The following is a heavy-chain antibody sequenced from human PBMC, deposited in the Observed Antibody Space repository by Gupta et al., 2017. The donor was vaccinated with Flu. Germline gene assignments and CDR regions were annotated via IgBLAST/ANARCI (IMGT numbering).Heavy chain of an antibody. CDR1: SVSISTYY. J-gene: IGHJ4*02. CDR2: FYYGGSS. V-gene: IGHV4-59*12. D-gene: IGHD6-19*01. CDR3: ARGMFSSDL. Sequence: QAHLQESGPGLVKPSETLSLTCTVSSVSISTYYWSWIRQPPGQGLEWIGYFYYGGSSQYNPSLRSRVSISADASNNQLSLRLDSVTASDTAVYYCARGMFSSDLWGQGTLVIVSS.